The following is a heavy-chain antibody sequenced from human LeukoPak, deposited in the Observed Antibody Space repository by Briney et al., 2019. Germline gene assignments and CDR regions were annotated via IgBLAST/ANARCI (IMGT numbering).Heavy chain of an antibody. V-gene: IGHV3-48*01. CDR2: ISSSSSTI. J-gene: IGHJ4*02. Sequence: GGSLRLSCAASGFTFSSYSMNWVRQAPGKGLEWVSYISSSSSTIYYADSVKGRFTISRDDAKNSLYLQMNSLRAEDTAVYYCVRDAASPDYWGQGTLVTVSS. CDR3: VRDAASPDY. D-gene: IGHD6-25*01. CDR1: GFTFSSYS.